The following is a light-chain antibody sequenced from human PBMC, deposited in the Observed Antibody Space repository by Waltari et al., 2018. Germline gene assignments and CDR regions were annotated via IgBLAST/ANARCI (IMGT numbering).Light chain of an antibody. Sequence: QSVLTQPPSASGTPGQRVTISCSGSSSNIGSNTVNWYLQLPGTAPKLLIYSNNQRPSGVPDRFSVSKAGTSAALAISGLQSEDEADDYCATCDDSLNVWVFGGGTKLTVL. J-gene: IGLJ3*02. CDR1: SSNIGSNT. CDR3: ATCDDSLNVWV. CDR2: SNN. V-gene: IGLV1-44*01.